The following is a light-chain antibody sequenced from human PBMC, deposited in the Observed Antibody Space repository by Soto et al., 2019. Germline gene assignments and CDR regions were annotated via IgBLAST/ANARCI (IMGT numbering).Light chain of an antibody. CDR2: GNS. J-gene: IGLJ1*01. Sequence: QYVLTQPPSVSGAPGQRVTMSCTGSRSNIGAGYDVHWYQQLPGTAPKLLIYGNSNRPSGVPDRFSGSKSGTSASLAITGLQAEDEADYYCQSYDSSLSGSYVFGTGTKLTVL. CDR1: RSNIGAGYD. CDR3: QSYDSSLSGSYV. V-gene: IGLV1-40*01.